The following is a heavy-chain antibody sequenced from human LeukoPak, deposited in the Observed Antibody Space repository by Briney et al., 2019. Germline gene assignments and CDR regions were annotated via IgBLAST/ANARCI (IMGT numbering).Heavy chain of an antibody. J-gene: IGHJ4*02. V-gene: IGHV4-30-4*01. D-gene: IGHD3-22*01. Sequence: TSETLSVTCTVSGGSISSGDYYWSWIRQPPGKGLEWIGYIYYSGSTYYNPSLKSRAPISVDTSKNQFSLKLSSVTAADTAVYYCARGGDYYYDSSGQLDYWGQGTLVTVSS. CDR1: GGSISSGDYY. CDR2: IYYSGST. CDR3: ARGGDYYYDSSGQLDY.